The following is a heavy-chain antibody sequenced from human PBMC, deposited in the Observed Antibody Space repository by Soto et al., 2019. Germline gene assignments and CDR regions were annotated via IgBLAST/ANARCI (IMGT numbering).Heavy chain of an antibody. Sequence: SQSLSLTCAISGDSVSSNTASWNWIRPSPSRGLEWLGRTYFRSKWYNDYAVSVKSRIIINPDTSNNQFSLQLNSVTTEDTAVYSSAKESSLARKSGYAFNPCDKGNMVTV. CDR3: AKESSLARKSGYAFNP. J-gene: IGHJ5*02. D-gene: IGHD5-12*01. CDR1: GDSVSSNTAS. CDR2: TYFRSKWYN. V-gene: IGHV6-1*01.